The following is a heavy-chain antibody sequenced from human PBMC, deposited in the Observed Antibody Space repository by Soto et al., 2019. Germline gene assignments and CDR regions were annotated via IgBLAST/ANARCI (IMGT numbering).Heavy chain of an antibody. CDR2: IYTGDSDT. D-gene: IGHD6-19*01. J-gene: IGHJ4*02. Sequence: PGESLKISCKGSGYRFTSYWIGGVRQVPGKGLEWMGIIYTGDSDTRYSPSFQGQVTISADKSISTAYLQWSSLKASDTAIYYCAIRGASQWLKFWGQGTLVTVSS. CDR3: AIRGASQWLKF. V-gene: IGHV5-51*01. CDR1: GYRFTSYW.